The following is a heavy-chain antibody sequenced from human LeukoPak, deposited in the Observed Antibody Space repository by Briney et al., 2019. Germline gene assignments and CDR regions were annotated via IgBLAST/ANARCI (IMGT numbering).Heavy chain of an antibody. V-gene: IGHV1-24*01. CDR1: GYTLTELS. CDR3: ATGIVGAAAFDI. D-gene: IGHD1-26*01. J-gene: IGHJ3*02. Sequence: GASVKVSCKVSGYTLTELSMHWVRQAPGKGLEWMGGFDPEDGETIYAQKFQGGVTMTEDTSTDTAYMELSSLRSEDTAVYYCATGIVGAAAFDIWGQGTMVTVSS. CDR2: FDPEDGET.